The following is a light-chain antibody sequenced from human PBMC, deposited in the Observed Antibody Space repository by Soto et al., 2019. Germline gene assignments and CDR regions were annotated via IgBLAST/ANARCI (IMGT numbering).Light chain of an antibody. CDR1: QSVSNDY. J-gene: IGKJ1*01. CDR2: GAS. Sequence: IVLTQSPGTLSLSPGERATLSCRASQSVSNDYLAWYQQKPGQAPRLFIYGASSRATGIPVRFSGSGSGTDFTLTISRLEHEDFAVYYCQQYGRSPKTFGQGTKVDIK. V-gene: IGKV3-20*01. CDR3: QQYGRSPKT.